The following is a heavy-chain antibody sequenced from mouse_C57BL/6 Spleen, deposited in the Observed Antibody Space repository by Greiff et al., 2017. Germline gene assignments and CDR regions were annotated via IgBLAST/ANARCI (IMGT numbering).Heavy chain of an antibody. CDR2: IRNKANNHAT. Sequence: EVQGVESGGGLVQPGGSMELSCAASGFTFSDAWMDWVRQSPEKGLEWVAEIRNKANNHATYYAESVKGRFTISRDDSKSSVYLQMNSLRAEDTGIYDCVIYYGNYGAMDYWGQGTAVTVSS. D-gene: IGHD2-1*01. J-gene: IGHJ4*01. CDR1: GFTFSDAW. V-gene: IGHV6-6*01. CDR3: VIYYGNYGAMDY.